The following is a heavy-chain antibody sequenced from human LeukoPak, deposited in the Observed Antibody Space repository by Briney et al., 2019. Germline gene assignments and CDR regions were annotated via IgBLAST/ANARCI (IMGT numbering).Heavy chain of an antibody. CDR3: ARDVYSGSYYIPTYPFDY. V-gene: IGHV6-1*01. CDR2: TYYRSKWYN. J-gene: IGHJ4*02. D-gene: IGHD1-26*01. Sequence: SQTLSLTCAISGDSVSSNSAAWNWIRQSPSRGLEWLGRTYYRSKWYNDYAVSVKSRITINPDTSKNQFSLQLNSVTPEDTAVYYCARDVYSGSYYIPTYPFDYWGQGTLVTVSS. CDR1: GDSVSSNSAA.